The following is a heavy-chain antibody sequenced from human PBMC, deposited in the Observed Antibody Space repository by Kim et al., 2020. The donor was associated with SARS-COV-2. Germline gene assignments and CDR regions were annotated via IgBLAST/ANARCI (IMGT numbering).Heavy chain of an antibody. CDR3: ARADYYDSSGYYNA. V-gene: IGHV4-59*01. D-gene: IGHD3-22*01. J-gene: IGHJ5*02. Sequence: NPALNVRFTISVDTSKNQFSLMRSSVTAADTAVYYCARADYYDSSGYYNAWGQGTLVTVSS.